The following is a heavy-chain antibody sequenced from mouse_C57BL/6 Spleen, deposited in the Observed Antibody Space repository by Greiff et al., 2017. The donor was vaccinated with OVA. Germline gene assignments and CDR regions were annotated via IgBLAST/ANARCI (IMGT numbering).Heavy chain of an antibody. CDR2: IYPGNSDT. V-gene: IGHV1-5*01. CDR1: GYTFTSYW. CDR3: TRRGITTVVVHWYFDV. Sequence: EVQRVESGTVLARPGASVKMSCKTSGYTFTSYWMHWVKQRPGQGLEWIGAIYPGNSDTSYNQKFKGKAKLTAVTSASTAYMELSSLTNEDSAVYYCTRRGITTVVVHWYFDVWGTGTTVTVSS. J-gene: IGHJ1*03. D-gene: IGHD1-1*01.